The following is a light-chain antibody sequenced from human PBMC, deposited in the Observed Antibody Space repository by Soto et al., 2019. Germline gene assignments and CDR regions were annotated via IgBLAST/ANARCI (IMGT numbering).Light chain of an antibody. CDR1: SSDVGGYNY. CDR3: SSFAGSIPLV. Sequence: QSALTQPASVSGSPGQSITISCTGTSSDVGGYNYVSWYQQHPGKAPKLLICDVTNRPSGVSNRFSGSKSGNTASLTISGLQTEDEADHYCSSFAGSIPLVFGGGTKLTVL. CDR2: DVT. J-gene: IGLJ2*01. V-gene: IGLV2-14*03.